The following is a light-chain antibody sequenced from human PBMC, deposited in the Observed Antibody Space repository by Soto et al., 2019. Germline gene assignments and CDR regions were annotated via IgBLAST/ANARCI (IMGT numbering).Light chain of an antibody. V-gene: IGLV2-14*01. CDR1: SGDVGVYKF. J-gene: IGLJ1*01. CDR2: EVS. Sequence: QSALTDPASVSGSPGQSITISCTGTSGDVGVYKFVSWYQQHPGKAPKLIIYEVSNRPSGVSSRFSGSMSGNTASLTISGLQAEDEADYYCGSYTGTIYVFGTGTKVTVL. CDR3: GSYTGTIYV.